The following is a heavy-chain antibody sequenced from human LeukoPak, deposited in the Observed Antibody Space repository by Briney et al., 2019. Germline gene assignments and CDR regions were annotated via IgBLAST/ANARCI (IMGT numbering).Heavy chain of an antibody. Sequence: PGRSLRLSCAASGFTFGDYAMHWVRQAPGKGLEWVSGISWNSGSIGYADSVKGRFTISRDNAKNTLNLQMNSLRAEDTAVYYCAKGYVGRGNLAAGSYYYYYYMDVWGKGTAVTLSS. CDR3: AKGYVGRGNLAAGSYYYYYYMDV. V-gene: IGHV3-9*01. J-gene: IGHJ6*03. CDR1: GFTFGDYA. CDR2: ISWNSGSI. D-gene: IGHD6-13*01.